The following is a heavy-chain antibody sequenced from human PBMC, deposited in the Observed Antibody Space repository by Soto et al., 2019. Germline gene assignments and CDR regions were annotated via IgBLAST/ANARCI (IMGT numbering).Heavy chain of an antibody. J-gene: IGHJ3*01. Sequence: QEQLVESGGGMVQPGGSLRLSCAVSGFTLDTYGMHWVRQAAGQGLEWVAVSWHDGRHLDYADSVRGRFTVFRDDSKNTLFLEMNGLRGDDTAVYYCARDWGACTPCECYSHGFDLWGQGTLVTVSS. CDR2: SWHDGRHL. CDR1: GFTLDTYG. V-gene: IGHV3-33*01. D-gene: IGHD1-26*01. CDR3: ARDWGACTPCECYSHGFDL.